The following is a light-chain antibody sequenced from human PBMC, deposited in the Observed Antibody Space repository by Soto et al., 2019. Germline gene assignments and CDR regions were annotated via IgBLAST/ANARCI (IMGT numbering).Light chain of an antibody. CDR2: KAS. CDR1: HGISPW. J-gene: IGKJ2*01. CDR3: EQYPSYPYT. V-gene: IGKV1-5*03. Sequence: DIQMTQSPSIVSASVGGRVTITCRANHGISPWLAWYQQKPGRAPKVLISKASSLQSGVPSRFRGSGSGTEFTLTINGLQPDDFATYYCEQYPSYPYTFGQGTKVEMK.